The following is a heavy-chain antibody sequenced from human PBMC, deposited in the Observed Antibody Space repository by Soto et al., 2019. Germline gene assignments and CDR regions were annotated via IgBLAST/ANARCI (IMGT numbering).Heavy chain of an antibody. CDR3: AREYYYDNSGYFDY. Sequence: QVQLQELGPGLVKPSGTLSLTCAVSGGSISSSNWWGWVRQPPGLGLEWIGEIYHSGNTNYNPSLKSRVTISVDKSKKQFSLKLSSVTAADTAVYYCAREYYYDNSGYFDYWGQGTLVTVSS. J-gene: IGHJ4*02. V-gene: IGHV4-4*02. CDR2: IYHSGNT. D-gene: IGHD3-22*01. CDR1: GGSISSSNW.